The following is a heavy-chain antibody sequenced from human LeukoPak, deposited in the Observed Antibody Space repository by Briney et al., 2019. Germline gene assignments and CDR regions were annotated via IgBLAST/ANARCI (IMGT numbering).Heavy chain of an antibody. CDR2: INHSGST. CDR1: GGSFSGYY. V-gene: IGHV4-34*01. CDR3: ARVGQLWALSDVFDI. Sequence: SETLSLTCAVYGGSFSGYYWSWIRQPPGKGLEWIGEINHSGSTNYNPSLKSRVTISVDTSKNQFSLKLSSVTAADTAVYYCARVGQLWALSDVFDIWGQGTMVTVSS. D-gene: IGHD5-18*01. J-gene: IGHJ3*02.